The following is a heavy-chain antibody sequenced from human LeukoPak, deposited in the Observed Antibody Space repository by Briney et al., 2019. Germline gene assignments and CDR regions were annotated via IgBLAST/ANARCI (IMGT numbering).Heavy chain of an antibody. CDR3: ARDKQPADY. V-gene: IGHV4-59*01. CDR1: GGSMSRYY. J-gene: IGHJ4*02. CDR2: IFYSGGT. D-gene: IGHD5-18*01. Sequence: KPSETLSLTCTVSGGSMSRYYWSWIRQPPGKGLEWLGYIFYSGGTHYNPSLKSRVTISVDTSKNQFSLKLSSVTAADTAVYYCARDKQPADYWGQGTLVTVSS.